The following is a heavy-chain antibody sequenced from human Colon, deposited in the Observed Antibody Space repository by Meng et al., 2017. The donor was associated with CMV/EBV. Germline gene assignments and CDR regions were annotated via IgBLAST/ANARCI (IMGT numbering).Heavy chain of an antibody. CDR1: GFSFSSSS. J-gene: IGHJ1*01. V-gene: IGHV3-21*01. CDR2: VSTSGRDI. CDR3: VRHLEAGRNGYSEPF. Sequence: GESLKISCAASGFSFSSSSMLWVRQAPGKGLEWVSSVSTSGRDIFYADSVKGRFTLSRDNAKNSLYLQMDSLRAEDTAVYYCVRHLEAGRNGYSEPFWGQGTLVTVSS. D-gene: IGHD5-18*01.